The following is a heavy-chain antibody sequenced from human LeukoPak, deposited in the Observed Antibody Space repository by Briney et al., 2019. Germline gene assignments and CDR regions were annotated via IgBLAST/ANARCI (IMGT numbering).Heavy chain of an antibody. V-gene: IGHV1-24*01. J-gene: IGHJ4*02. CDR1: GYTLTELS. Sequence: ASVKVSCKVSGYTLTELSMHWVRQAPGKGLEWMGGFDPEDGETIYAPKFQGRVTMTEDTSTDTAYMELSSLRSEDTAVYYCATDLRRQWPPFDYWGQGTLVTVSS. D-gene: IGHD6-19*01. CDR2: FDPEDGET. CDR3: ATDLRRQWPPFDY.